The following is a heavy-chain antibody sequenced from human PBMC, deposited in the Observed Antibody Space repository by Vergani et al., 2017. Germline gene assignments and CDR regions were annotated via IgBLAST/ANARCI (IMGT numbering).Heavy chain of an antibody. CDR3: ARGATPLNTIFGVVENY. CDR1: GGSISSGGYY. J-gene: IGHJ4*02. CDR2: IYYSGST. D-gene: IGHD3-3*01. V-gene: IGHV4-31*03. Sequence: QVQLQESGPGLVKPSQTLSLTCTVSGGSISSGGYYWSWIRQHPGKGLEWIGYIYYSGSTYYNPSLKSRVTISVVTSKNQFFLKLSSVTAADTAVYYCARGATPLNTIFGVVENYWGQGTLVTVSS.